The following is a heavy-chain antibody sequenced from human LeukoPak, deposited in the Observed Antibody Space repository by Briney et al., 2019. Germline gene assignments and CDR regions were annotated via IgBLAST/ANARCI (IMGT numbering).Heavy chain of an antibody. CDR3: ARLWVTTTN. D-gene: IGHD4-17*01. CDR1: GYSISSGYY. J-gene: IGHJ4*02. Sequence: SETLSLTCTVSGYSISSGYYWGWIRQPPGKGLEWISSISHSGSTYYNPSLKIRVTVSVDTSKNQFSLKLNSVTAADTAVYYCARLWVTTTNWGQGTLVTVSS. CDR2: ISHSGST. V-gene: IGHV4-38-2*02.